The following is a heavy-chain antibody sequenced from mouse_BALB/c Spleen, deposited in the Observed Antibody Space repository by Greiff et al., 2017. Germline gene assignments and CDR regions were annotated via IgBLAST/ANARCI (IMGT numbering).Heavy chain of an antibody. CDR2: IDPENGDT. CDR3: NAKGYYGSSYDAMDY. D-gene: IGHD1-1*01. J-gene: IGHJ4*01. V-gene: IGHV14-4*02. CDR1: GFNIKDYY. Sequence: VQLQQSGAELVRSGASVKLSCTASGFNIKDYYMHWVKQRPEQGLEWIGWIDPENGDTEYAPKFQGKATMTADTSSNTAYLQLSSLTSEDTAVYYCNAKGYYGSSYDAMDYWGQGTSVTVSS.